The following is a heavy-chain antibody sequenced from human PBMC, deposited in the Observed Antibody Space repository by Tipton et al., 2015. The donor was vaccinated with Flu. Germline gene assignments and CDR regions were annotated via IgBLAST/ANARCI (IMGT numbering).Heavy chain of an antibody. V-gene: IGHV4-39*01. CDR2: IYFSGHT. CDR3: ATPDH. CDR1: GDSISGSSHY. J-gene: IGHJ4*02. Sequence: TLSLTCTVSGDSISGSSHYWGWVRRSPEKGLEWIGSIYFSGHTYYNPSLKTRVTITADTSKNQFSLQLKSVTAADTAVYYCATPDHWGQGTLVTVSS.